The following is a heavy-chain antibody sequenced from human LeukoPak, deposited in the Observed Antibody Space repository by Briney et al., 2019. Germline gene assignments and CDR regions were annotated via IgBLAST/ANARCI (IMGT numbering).Heavy chain of an antibody. CDR1: GFTVSSNY. Sequence: GGSLRLSCAASGFTVSSNYMSWVRQAPGKGLEWVSVIYSGGSTYYADSVKGRFTISRDNSKNTLYLQMNSLRSDDTAVYYCARDRDYGSGIFDYWGQGTLVTVSS. CDR3: ARDRDYGSGIFDY. V-gene: IGHV3-53*05. J-gene: IGHJ4*02. D-gene: IGHD3-10*01. CDR2: IYSGGST.